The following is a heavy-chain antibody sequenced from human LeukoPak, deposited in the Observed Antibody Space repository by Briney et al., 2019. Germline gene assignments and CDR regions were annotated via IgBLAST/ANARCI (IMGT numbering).Heavy chain of an antibody. D-gene: IGHD3-10*01. V-gene: IGHV3-15*01. CDR2: IKSKTDGGTT. CDR1: GFTFSDAW. Sequence: PGGSLRLSCAASGFTFSDAWMSWVRQAPGKGLEWVGRIKSKTDGGTTAYAAPVKGRFTISRDDSKNTLYLQMNNLKTEDTAVYYCTTGLVGYGSGSYYFDYWGQGTLVTVSS. J-gene: IGHJ4*02. CDR3: TTGLVGYGSGSYYFDY.